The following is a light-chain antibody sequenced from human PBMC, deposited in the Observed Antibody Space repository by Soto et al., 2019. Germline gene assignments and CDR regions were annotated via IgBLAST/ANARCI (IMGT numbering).Light chain of an antibody. CDR1: SSDVGGYNY. Sequence: QSALTQPASVSGSPGQSITISCTGTSSDVGGYNYVSWYQQHPGKAPKLMIYDVNNRPSGVSSRFSASKSGNTASLTISGLQAEDEADYYCCSFTSTSTPYVFGTGTKLTVL. CDR2: DVN. CDR3: CSFTSTSTPYV. V-gene: IGLV2-14*01. J-gene: IGLJ1*01.